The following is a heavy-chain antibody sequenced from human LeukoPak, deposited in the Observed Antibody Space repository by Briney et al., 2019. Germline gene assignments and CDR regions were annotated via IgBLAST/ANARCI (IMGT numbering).Heavy chain of an antibody. CDR2: INANSGGT. J-gene: IGHJ4*02. Sequence: ASVKVSCKASGYTFTGYYMHWVRQAPGQGLEWMGWINANSGGTNYAQKCQGRVTMTRDTSISTAYMELSRLRSDDTAVYYCAREGGYRYQDYFDYWGQGTLVTVSS. D-gene: IGHD6-13*01. V-gene: IGHV1-2*02. CDR1: GYTFTGYY. CDR3: AREGGYRYQDYFDY.